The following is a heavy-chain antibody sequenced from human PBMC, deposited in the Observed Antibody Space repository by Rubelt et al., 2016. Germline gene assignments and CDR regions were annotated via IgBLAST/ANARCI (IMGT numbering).Heavy chain of an antibody. CDR3: TRDYDFWSHYSSYGMDV. CDR2: VYYSGST. D-gene: IGHD3-3*01. J-gene: IGHJ6*02. V-gene: IGHV4-39*02. CDR1: GGAISDSDYY. Sequence: QLQLQESGPGLVKPSETLSLTCTVSGGAISDSDYYWAWIRQPPGRGLEWIGSVYYSGSTYYNPSLKSRVTISVDTSKNQFSLKVNSVTAADTDVYYCTRDYDFWSHYSSYGMDVWGQGTTVTVSS.